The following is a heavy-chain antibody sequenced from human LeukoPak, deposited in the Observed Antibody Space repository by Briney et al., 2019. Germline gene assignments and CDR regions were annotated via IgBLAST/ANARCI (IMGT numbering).Heavy chain of an antibody. CDR1: GFSLRKSGVG. V-gene: IGHV2-5*02. J-gene: IGHJ3*01. CDR3: ARVDSSNWYHAFDL. D-gene: IGHD6-13*01. CDR2: IYWDDDK. Sequence: ESGPTLVKPTQTLTLTCTFSGFSLRKSGVGVGWIRQPPGKALEWLALIYWDDDKRYSPSLKSRLTITKDMSKNQVVLTMTNMDPVDTATYYCARVDSSNWYHAFDLWGQGTMATVFS.